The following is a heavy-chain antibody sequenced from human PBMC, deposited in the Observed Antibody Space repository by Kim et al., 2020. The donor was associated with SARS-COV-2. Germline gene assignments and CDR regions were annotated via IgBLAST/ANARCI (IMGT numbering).Heavy chain of an antibody. J-gene: IGHJ5*02. CDR3: ARVPCGGDCYLSPNWFDP. CDR1: GGTFSSYA. CDR2: IIPILGIA. D-gene: IGHD2-21*02. V-gene: IGHV1-69*04. Sequence: SVTVSCKASGGTFSSYAISWVRQAPGQGLEWMGRIIPILGIANYAQKFQGRVTITADKSTSTAYMELSSLRSEDTAVYYCARVPCGGDCYLSPNWFDPWGQGTLVTVSS.